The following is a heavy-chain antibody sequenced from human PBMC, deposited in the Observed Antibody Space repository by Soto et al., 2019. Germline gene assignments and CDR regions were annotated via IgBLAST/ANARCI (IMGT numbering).Heavy chain of an antibody. CDR2: IYYSGST. CDR1: GGSISSYY. J-gene: IGHJ3*02. Sequence: QVQLQESGPGLVKPSETLSLTCTVSGGSISSYYWSWIRQPPGKGLEWIGYIYYSGSTNYNSSLMSRVTISVDTSKNQFSLKLSSVTAADTAVYYCARDRFDCSGGSCYNVGAFDIWGQGTRVIVSS. V-gene: IGHV4-59*01. CDR3: ARDRFDCSGGSCYNVGAFDI. D-gene: IGHD2-15*01.